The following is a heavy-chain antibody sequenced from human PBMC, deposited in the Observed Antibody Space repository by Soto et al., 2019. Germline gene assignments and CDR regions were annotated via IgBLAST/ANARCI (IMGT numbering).Heavy chain of an antibody. CDR2: IFPLVAMV. Sequence: QVHLVQSGAEMKKPGSSVKVSCKVSGGDLTNSGISWVRQAPGQGLEWMGGIFPLVAMVDYSQKFQGRVTITADESTNTAYMDLGSLRSEDTTVYYGANEDGAAFKSWGQGTLVIVSS. V-gene: IGHV1-69*12. D-gene: IGHD6-25*01. J-gene: IGHJ4*02. CDR3: ANEDGAAFKS. CDR1: GGDLTNSG.